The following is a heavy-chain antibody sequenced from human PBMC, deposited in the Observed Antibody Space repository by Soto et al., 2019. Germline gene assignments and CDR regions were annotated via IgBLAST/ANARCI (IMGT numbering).Heavy chain of an antibody. CDR3: DGTTSLQWYYMDV. V-gene: IGHV6-1*01. CDR1: GDSVSSNSAA. Sequence: PSQTLSLTCAISGDSVSSNSAAWNWIRQSPSRGLEWLGRTYYRSRWYNDYAVSVKSRITVNPDTSKNQFSLHLNSVTPEDTAVYYCDGTTSLQWYYMDVWDKGTTVTGSS. CDR2: TYYRSRWYN. J-gene: IGHJ6*03. D-gene: IGHD1-7*01.